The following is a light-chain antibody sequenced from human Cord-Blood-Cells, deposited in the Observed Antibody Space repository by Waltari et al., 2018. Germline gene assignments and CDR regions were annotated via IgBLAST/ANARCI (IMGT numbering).Light chain of an antibody. CDR3: QVWDSSSDHPV. CDR1: NLGSKS. Sequence: SYVLPQPPSVSVAPGTPARITCGGNNLGSKSVHWYQQKPGQAPVLVIYYDSDRPSGIPERFSGSNSGNTATLTISRVEAGDEADYYCQVWDSSSDHPVFGGGTKLTVL. V-gene: IGLV3-21*04. J-gene: IGLJ3*02. CDR2: YDS.